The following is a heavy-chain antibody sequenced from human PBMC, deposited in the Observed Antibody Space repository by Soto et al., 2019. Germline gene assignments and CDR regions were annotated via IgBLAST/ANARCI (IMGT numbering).Heavy chain of an antibody. CDR3: ARGAIFDWFDP. Sequence: PSETLSLTCTVSGGSISSYYWSWIRQPPGKGLEWIGYIYYSGSTNYNPSLKSRVTISVDTSKNQFSLKLSSVTAADTAVYYCARGAIFDWFDPWGQGTLVTVSS. CDR2: IYYSGST. CDR1: GGSISSYY. J-gene: IGHJ5*02. V-gene: IGHV4-59*01. D-gene: IGHD3-3*01.